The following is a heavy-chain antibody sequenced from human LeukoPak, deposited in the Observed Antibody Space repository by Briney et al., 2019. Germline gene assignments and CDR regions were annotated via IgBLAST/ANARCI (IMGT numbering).Heavy chain of an antibody. Sequence: GGSLRLSCAASGFTVSSNYISWVRQAPGKGLEWVSVIYSGGSTYYADSVKGRFTISRDNSKNTLYLQMNSLRAEDTAVYYCARASMVVVRGVLKKYYFDYWGQGTLVTVSS. D-gene: IGHD3-10*01. CDR1: GFTVSSNY. J-gene: IGHJ4*02. CDR2: IYSGGST. CDR3: ARASMVVVRGVLKKYYFDY. V-gene: IGHV3-53*01.